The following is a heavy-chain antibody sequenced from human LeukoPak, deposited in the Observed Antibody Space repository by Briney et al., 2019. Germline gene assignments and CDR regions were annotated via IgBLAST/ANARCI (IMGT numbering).Heavy chain of an antibody. V-gene: IGHV3-49*03. Sequence: GGSLGLSCTASGFTFGDYAMSWIRQAPGKGLEWVGFIRSKAYGETADYAASVKGRFTISRDDSKAIAYLQMNSLKTEDTAVYHCTRDRGAYNLYDYWGQGTLVTVSS. CDR2: IRSKAYGETA. CDR1: GFTFGDYA. D-gene: IGHD1-1*01. J-gene: IGHJ4*02. CDR3: TRDRGAYNLYDY.